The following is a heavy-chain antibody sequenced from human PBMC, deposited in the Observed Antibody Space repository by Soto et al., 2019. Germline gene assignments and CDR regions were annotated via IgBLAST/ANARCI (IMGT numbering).Heavy chain of an antibody. CDR1: CGSVSSVSYY. CDR2: IYYSGST. D-gene: IGHD1-26*01. J-gene: IGHJ4*02. V-gene: IGHV4-61*01. Sequence: SETLSLTCTVSCGSVSSVSYYCSLIRQPPGKGLEWIGYIYYSGSTNYNPSLKSRVTISVDTSKNQFSLKLTSVTAADTAVYYCARDSPVVGATGIDYWGQGTLVTVSS. CDR3: ARDSPVVGATGIDY.